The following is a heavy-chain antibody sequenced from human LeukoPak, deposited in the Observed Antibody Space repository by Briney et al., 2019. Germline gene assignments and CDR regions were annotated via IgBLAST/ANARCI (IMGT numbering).Heavy chain of an antibody. D-gene: IGHD6-13*01. CDR2: IKQDGSEK. J-gene: IGHJ4*02. Sequence: GGSLRLSCAASGFTFSSYWMSWVRQAPGKGLEWVASIKQDGSEKYYVDSVKGRFTISRDNAKNSLYLQMNSLIAEDTAVYYCAIDWASSSWFQDWGQGTLVTVSS. V-gene: IGHV3-7*01. CDR1: GFTFSSYW. CDR3: AIDWASSSWFQD.